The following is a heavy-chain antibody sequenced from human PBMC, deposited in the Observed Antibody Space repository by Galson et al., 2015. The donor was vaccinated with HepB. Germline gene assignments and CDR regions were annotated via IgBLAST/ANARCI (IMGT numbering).Heavy chain of an antibody. CDR2: FSGVNSDT. CDR3: AKDREGDTGDFDS. CDR1: GFTFSNYA. D-gene: IGHD5-18*01. V-gene: IGHV3-23*01. Sequence: SLRLSCAASGFTFSNYAMSWVRQAPGKGLEWVSTFSGVNSDTYYADSVKDRFTVSRDNSKNQVYLQMNSLRSEDTAVYYCAKDREGDTGDFDSWGQGTLVTVSS. J-gene: IGHJ4*02.